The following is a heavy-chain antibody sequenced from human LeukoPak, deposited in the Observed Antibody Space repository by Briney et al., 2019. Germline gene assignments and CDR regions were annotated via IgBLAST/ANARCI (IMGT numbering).Heavy chain of an antibody. CDR1: GGTFSSYA. D-gene: IGHD3-16*02. Sequence: GSSVKVSCKASGGTFSSYAISWVRQAPGQGLEWMGWISAYKGNTNYAQKLQGRVTMTTDTSTSTAYMELRSLRSDDTAVYYCARDQRYDYVWGSYRYSTFDYWGQGTLVTVSS. V-gene: IGHV1-18*01. CDR3: ARDQRYDYVWGSYRYSTFDY. J-gene: IGHJ4*02. CDR2: ISAYKGNT.